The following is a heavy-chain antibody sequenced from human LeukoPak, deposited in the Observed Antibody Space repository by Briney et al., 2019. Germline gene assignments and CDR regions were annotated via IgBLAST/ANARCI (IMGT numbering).Heavy chain of an antibody. CDR1: GFIFSKYW. Sequence: PGGSLRLSCAGSGFIFSKYWMTWVRQAPGKGLEWVAHINQDGSEEHYMDSVKARFTISRDNAKNSLSLQMNSLRAEDTAVYYCVRDGGVSGYDLLDYWGQGTLVTVSS. CDR3: VRDGGVSGYDLLDY. V-gene: IGHV3-7*01. D-gene: IGHD5-12*01. J-gene: IGHJ4*02. CDR2: INQDGSEE.